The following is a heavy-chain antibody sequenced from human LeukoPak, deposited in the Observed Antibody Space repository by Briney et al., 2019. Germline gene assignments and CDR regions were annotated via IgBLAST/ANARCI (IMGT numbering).Heavy chain of an antibody. CDR1: GGSISSYY. CDR3: ARVIPYSSSSGNYFDY. D-gene: IGHD6-6*01. Sequence: PSETLSLTCTVSGGSISSYYWSWIRQPPGKGLEWLGYISYSGSTNYNPSLKGRVTISVDTSKNQFSLKLSSVTAADTAVYYCARVIPYSSSSGNYFDYWGQGTLVTVSS. J-gene: IGHJ4*02. V-gene: IGHV4-59*01. CDR2: ISYSGST.